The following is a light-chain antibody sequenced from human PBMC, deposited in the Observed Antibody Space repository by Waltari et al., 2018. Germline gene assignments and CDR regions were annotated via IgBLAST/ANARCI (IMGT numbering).Light chain of an antibody. CDR1: QGVRSW. J-gene: IGKJ3*01. V-gene: IGKV1-12*01. CDR2: AAS. CDR3: QQAHTFPPT. Sequence: DIQMTQSPTSVSASVGDRVTITCWASQGVRSWLAWYQQKPGKAPNLLIYAASSLQSGVPSRFSGSGSGTDFTLTISSLQPEDFATYYCQQAHTFPPTFGPGTKVHI.